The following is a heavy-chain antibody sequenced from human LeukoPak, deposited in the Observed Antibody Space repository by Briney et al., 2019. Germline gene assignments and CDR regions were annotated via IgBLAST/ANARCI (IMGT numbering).Heavy chain of an antibody. V-gene: IGHV3-23*01. CDR3: AKGRKTDTAILTY. CDR1: GFTFNTYG. J-gene: IGHJ4*02. CDR2: IRGSGGST. Sequence: PGGSLRLSCAASGFTFNTYGMSWVRQAPGKGREGVSAIRGSGGSTYCADCVKGRFTIFRDNSKTPLYLKMNSLRAEDTAVYYCAKGRKTDTAILTYWGQGTLVTVSS. D-gene: IGHD5-18*01.